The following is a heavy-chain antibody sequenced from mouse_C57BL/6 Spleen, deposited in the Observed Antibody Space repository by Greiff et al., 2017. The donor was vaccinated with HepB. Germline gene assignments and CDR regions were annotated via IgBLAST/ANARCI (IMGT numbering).Heavy chain of an antibody. CDR2: IDPSDSET. Sequence: QVQLQQPGAELVRPGSSVKLSCKASGYTFTSYWMHWVKQRPIQGLEWIGNIDPSDSETHYNQKFKDKATLTEDKSSSTAYMQLSSLTSEDSAVYYCARGVVDDYDSFAYWGQGTLVTVSA. D-gene: IGHD2-4*01. CDR1: GYTFTSYW. J-gene: IGHJ3*01. V-gene: IGHV1-52*01. CDR3: ARGVVDDYDSFAY.